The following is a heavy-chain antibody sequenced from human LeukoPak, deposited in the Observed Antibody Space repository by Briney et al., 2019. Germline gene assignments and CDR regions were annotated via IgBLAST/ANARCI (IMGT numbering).Heavy chain of an antibody. J-gene: IGHJ4*02. V-gene: IGHV4-30-4*01. Sequence: SETLSLTCTVSGGSISSGDYYWSWIRQPPGKGLEWIGYIYYSGSTYYNPSLKSRVTISVDTSKNQFSLKLSSVTAADTAVYYCASYCGGDCYLGWGQGTLVTVSS. CDR1: GGSISSGDYY. CDR2: IYYSGST. CDR3: ASYCGGDCYLG. D-gene: IGHD2-21*02.